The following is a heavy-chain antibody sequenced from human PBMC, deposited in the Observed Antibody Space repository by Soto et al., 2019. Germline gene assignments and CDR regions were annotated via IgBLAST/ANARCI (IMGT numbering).Heavy chain of an antibody. J-gene: IGHJ6*02. CDR1: GGAIRNEDYF. CDR2: VYYSGST. V-gene: IGHV4-39*01. Sequence: QLQLQESGPGRVKSSEALSLTCTLSGGAIRNEDYFWGWIRQSPGKGLEWVGNVYYSGSTYYNPSPKSRVTISVDTSKTQFSLKLSSVTAADTGVYYCARQIYYYSMDVWGQGTTVTVSS. CDR3: ARQIYYYSMDV.